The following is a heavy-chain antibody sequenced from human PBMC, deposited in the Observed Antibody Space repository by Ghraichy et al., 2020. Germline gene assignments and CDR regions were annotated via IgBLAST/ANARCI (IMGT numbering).Heavy chain of an antibody. D-gene: IGHD2-21*02. Sequence: GGSLGLSCAASGFAYSSYWMNWVRQAPGKGLEWVAYIKYDGSAEYYVDSVKGRFGISRDNAKNSLFLQMNSLRAEDTAVYYCARGWGRFDYWGQGTLVTVSS. CDR3: ARGWGRFDY. CDR2: IKYDGSAE. CDR1: GFAYSSYW. V-gene: IGHV3-7*01. J-gene: IGHJ4*02.